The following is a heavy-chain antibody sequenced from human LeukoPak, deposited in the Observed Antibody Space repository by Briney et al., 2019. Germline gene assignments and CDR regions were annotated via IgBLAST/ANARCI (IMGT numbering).Heavy chain of an antibody. D-gene: IGHD3-16*01. CDR2: INHSGST. V-gene: IGHV4-34*01. J-gene: IGHJ6*03. Sequence: SETLSLTCAVYGGSFSGYYWSWIRQPPGKGLEWIGEINHSGSTNYNPSLKSRVTISVDKSKNQFSLKLSSVTAADTAVYYCARAGQGDYYYYYYMDVWGKGTTVTVSS. CDR1: GGSFSGYY. CDR3: ARAGQGDYYYYYYMDV.